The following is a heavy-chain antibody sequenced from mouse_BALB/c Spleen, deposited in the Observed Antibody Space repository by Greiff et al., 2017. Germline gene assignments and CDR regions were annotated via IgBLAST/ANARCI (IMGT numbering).Heavy chain of an antibody. D-gene: IGHD4-1*01. Sequence: QVQLQQSGAGLVRPGTSVKVSCKASGYAFTNYLIAWVQQRPGQGLEWIGVINTGSGGTNYNEKFKGKATLTADKSSSTAYMQLSSLTSDDSAVYFCARVLGDYYAMDYWGQGTSVTVSS. CDR3: ARVLGDYYAMDY. J-gene: IGHJ4*01. CDR1: GYAFTNYL. V-gene: IGHV1-54*01. CDR2: INTGSGGT.